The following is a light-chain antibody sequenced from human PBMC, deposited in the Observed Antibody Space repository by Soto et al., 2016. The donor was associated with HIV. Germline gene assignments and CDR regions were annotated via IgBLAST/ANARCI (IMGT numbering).Light chain of an antibody. Sequence: SYELTQPRSVSGAPGKTANIPCGGNNIGSKSVHWYQQKPGQAPVLVVYDDSARPSRTPERFSGSNSGNMATLIISNVEAGDEAHYYCQVWDSSSDIALVFGGGTQLTVL. V-gene: IGLV3-21*03. J-gene: IGLJ3*02. CDR3: QVWDSSSDIALV. CDR2: DDS. CDR1: NIGSKS.